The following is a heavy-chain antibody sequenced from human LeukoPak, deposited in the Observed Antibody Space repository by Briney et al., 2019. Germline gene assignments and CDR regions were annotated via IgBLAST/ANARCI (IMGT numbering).Heavy chain of an antibody. CDR2: IWSDGSTK. Sequence: TGGSLRLSCAASGFTFSSYAMSWVRQAPGKGLDWLAVIWSDGSTKYYADSVKGRFTISRDSSKNTLFLQMDSLRAEDTAVYYCARARDCSSTSCYAFDYWGQGTLVTVSS. V-gene: IGHV3-33*08. CDR1: GFTFSSYA. D-gene: IGHD2-2*01. CDR3: ARARDCSSTSCYAFDY. J-gene: IGHJ4*02.